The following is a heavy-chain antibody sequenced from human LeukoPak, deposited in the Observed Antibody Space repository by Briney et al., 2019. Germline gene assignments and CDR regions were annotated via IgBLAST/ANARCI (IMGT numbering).Heavy chain of an antibody. CDR3: ARDANYDILTGPDLNWFDP. CDR1: GYTFTGYY. Sequence: GASVKVSCEASGYTFTGYYMHWVRQAPGQGLEWMGWINPNSGGTNYAQKFQGRVTMTRDTSISTAYMELSRLRSDDTAVYYCARDANYDILTGPDLNWFDPWGQGTLVTVSS. D-gene: IGHD3-9*01. J-gene: IGHJ5*02. V-gene: IGHV1-2*02. CDR2: INPNSGGT.